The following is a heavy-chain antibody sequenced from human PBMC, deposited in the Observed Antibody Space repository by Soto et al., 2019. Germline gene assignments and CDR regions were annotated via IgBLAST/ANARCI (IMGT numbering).Heavy chain of an antibody. CDR2: ISYDGSNK. J-gene: IGHJ4*02. CDR3: ARAGVPMTTVTKLDY. Sequence: GGSLRLSCAASGFTFSSYAMHWVRQAPGKGLEWVAVISYDGSNKYYADSVKGRFTISRDNSKNTLYLQMNSLRAEDTTVYYCARAGVPMTTVTKLDYWGQGTLVTVSS. V-gene: IGHV3-30*04. D-gene: IGHD4-4*01. CDR1: GFTFSSYA.